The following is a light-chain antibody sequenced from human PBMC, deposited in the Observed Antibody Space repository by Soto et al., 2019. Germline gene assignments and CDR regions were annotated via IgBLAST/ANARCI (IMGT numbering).Light chain of an antibody. V-gene: IGKV1-9*01. CDR3: QQLNSYPRT. CDR1: QVIGNY. CDR2: GAS. J-gene: IGKJ2*01. Sequence: IQLTQSPSSLSASVGDRVTITCRASQVIGNYLAWYQQKPGTAPKLLIYGASTLQSGVPSRFSGSGSGTDLTLTIRSLLPEDFATYYCQQLNSYPRTFGQGTKLEIK.